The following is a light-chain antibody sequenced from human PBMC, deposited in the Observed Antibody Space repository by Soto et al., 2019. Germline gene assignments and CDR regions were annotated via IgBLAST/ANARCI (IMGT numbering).Light chain of an antibody. CDR3: QQYDSYSYT. J-gene: IGKJ2*01. CDR2: GAS. CDR1: QSVSSNY. V-gene: IGKV3-20*01. Sequence: EIVLTQSPGTLSLSPGERATLSYRASQSVSSNYLAWYQQKPGQAPRLLIYGASSRATGIPGRFSGSVSGTEFTLTISSLQPDDFATYYCQQYDSYSYTFGQGTKVDIK.